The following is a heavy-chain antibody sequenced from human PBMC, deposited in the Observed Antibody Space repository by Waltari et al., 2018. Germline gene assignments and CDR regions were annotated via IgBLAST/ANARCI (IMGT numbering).Heavy chain of an antibody. V-gene: IGHV5-51*01. Sequence: EVQLVQSGAEVKKPGESLKISCKGSGYSFTSYWIGWVRQMPGKGLEWMGIIYPGDSDTRYSPAFQGKVTISADKSISTAYLQWSSLKASDTAMYYCARHSSSSFDGFRPDYWGQRTLVTVSS. J-gene: IGHJ4*02. D-gene: IGHD6-6*01. CDR3: ARHSSSSFDGFRPDY. CDR2: IYPGDSDT. CDR1: GYSFTSYW.